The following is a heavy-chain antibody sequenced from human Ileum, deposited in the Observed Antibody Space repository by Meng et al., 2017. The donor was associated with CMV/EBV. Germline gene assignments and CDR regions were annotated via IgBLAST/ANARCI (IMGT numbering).Heavy chain of an antibody. D-gene: IGHD1-1*01. CDR3: TRDQTKTGPTTIDY. V-gene: IGHV3-74*01. CDR1: GFTFSTYL. J-gene: IGHJ4*02. Sequence: ASGFTFSTYLMHLVRQAPGKGLVWVSRINTDGTSTTYADSVRGRFTISRDNAKNTLYLQMNSLRAEDTAVYYCTRDQTKTGPTTIDYWGQGTLVTVSS. CDR2: INTDGTST.